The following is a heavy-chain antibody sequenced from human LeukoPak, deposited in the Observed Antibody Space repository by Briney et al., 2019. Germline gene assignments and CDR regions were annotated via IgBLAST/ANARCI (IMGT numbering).Heavy chain of an antibody. CDR1: GASINSYY. J-gene: IGHJ4*02. CDR2: SYISGST. D-gene: IGHD3-10*01. V-gene: IGHV4-4*07. Sequence: SETLSLTXTVSGASINSYYWNWIRQPAGKGLEWIGRSYISGSTDYNSSLKSRVTVSVDTSQNQFSLKLTSVTAADTAVYYCARDQELGFWGQGTLVAVSS. CDR3: ARDQELGF.